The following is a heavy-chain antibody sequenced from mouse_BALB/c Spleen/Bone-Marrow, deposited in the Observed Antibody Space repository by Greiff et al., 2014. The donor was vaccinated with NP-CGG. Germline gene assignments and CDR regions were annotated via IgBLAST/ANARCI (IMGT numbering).Heavy chain of an antibody. V-gene: IGHV1-77*01. Sequence: VQLQQSGPELVKPGASVKMSCKASGYTFTDYVITWVKQRTGQGLEWIGEIYPGSGSTYYNEKFKGKATLTADKSSNTAYMQLGSLTSEDSAVYFCARLDGNYRYAMDYWGQGISVTVSS. CDR2: IYPGSGST. CDR1: GYTFTDYV. CDR3: ARLDGNYRYAMDY. J-gene: IGHJ4*01. D-gene: IGHD2-1*01.